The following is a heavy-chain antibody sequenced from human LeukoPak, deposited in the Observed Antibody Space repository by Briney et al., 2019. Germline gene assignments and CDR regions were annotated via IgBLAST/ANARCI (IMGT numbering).Heavy chain of an antibody. CDR3: ARVTSPYVFDI. CDR2: ISSSGSTI. Sequence: GGSLRLSCAASGFTFSDYYMSWIRQAPGKGLEWVSYISSSGSTIYYADSVKGRFTMSRDNAKNSLYLQMNSLRAEDTAVYYCARVTSPYVFDIWGQGTMVTVSS. J-gene: IGHJ3*02. D-gene: IGHD3-3*01. V-gene: IGHV3-11*04. CDR1: GFTFSDYY.